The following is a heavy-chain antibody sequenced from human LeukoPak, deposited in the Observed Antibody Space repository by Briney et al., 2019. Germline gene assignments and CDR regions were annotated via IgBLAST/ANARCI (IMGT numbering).Heavy chain of an antibody. V-gene: IGHV4-59*08. J-gene: IGHJ4*02. CDR3: ARQGDSSGYYHLFDY. CDR2: IYYSGST. CDR1: GGSISSYY. D-gene: IGHD3-22*01. Sequence: TASETLSLTCTVSGGSISSYYWSWIRQPAGKGLEWIGSIYYSGSTNYNPSLKSRVTISVDTSKNQFSLKLSSVTAADTAVYYCARQGDSSGYYHLFDYWGQGTLVTVSS.